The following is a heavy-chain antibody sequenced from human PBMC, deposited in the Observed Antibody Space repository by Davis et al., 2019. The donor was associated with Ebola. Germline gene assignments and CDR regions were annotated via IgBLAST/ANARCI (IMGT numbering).Heavy chain of an antibody. Sequence: PGGSLRLSCAASGFTFSSYAMSWVRQAPGKGLEWVSAISGSGGSTYYADSVKGRFTISRDNSKNTLYLQMNSLRAEDTAVYYCARDLIAAASHTDAFDIWGQGTMVTVSS. J-gene: IGHJ3*02. CDR1: GFTFSSYA. CDR3: ARDLIAAASHTDAFDI. CDR2: ISGSGGST. D-gene: IGHD6-13*01. V-gene: IGHV3-23*01.